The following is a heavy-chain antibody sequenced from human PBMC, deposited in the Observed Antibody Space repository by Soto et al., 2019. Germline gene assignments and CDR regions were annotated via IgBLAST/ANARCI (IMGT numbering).Heavy chain of an antibody. CDR2: IKEDGSEK. J-gene: IGHJ4*02. D-gene: IGHD3-22*01. CDR1: GFTFSSYW. CDR3: ARDRYDSSGSPFDF. V-gene: IGHV3-7*01. Sequence: EVQLVESGGGLVQPGGSLRLSCAASGFTFSSYWMSWVRQAPGKGLEWVATIKEDGSEKYHVDSVKGRFTISRDNGKNSLYLQMNSLRAEDTAVYFCARDRYDSSGSPFDFWGQGTLVTVSS.